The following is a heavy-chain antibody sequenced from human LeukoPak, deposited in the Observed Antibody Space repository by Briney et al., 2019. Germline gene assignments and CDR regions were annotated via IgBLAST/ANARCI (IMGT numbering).Heavy chain of an antibody. CDR2: ISYDGSNK. Sequence: GGSLRLSCAASGFTFSSYGMHWVRQAPGKGLEWVAVISYDGSNKYYADSVKGRFTISRDNSKNTLYLQMNSLRAEDTAVYYCAKFGGYCSSTSCHHDALDIWGQGTMVTVSS. D-gene: IGHD2-2*03. V-gene: IGHV3-30*18. CDR1: GFTFSSYG. J-gene: IGHJ3*02. CDR3: AKFGGYCSSTSCHHDALDI.